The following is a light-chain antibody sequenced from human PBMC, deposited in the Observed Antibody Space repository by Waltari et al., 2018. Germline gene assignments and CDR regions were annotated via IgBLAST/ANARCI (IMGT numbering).Light chain of an antibody. CDR2: DAS. Sequence: EIVLTQSPATLSLSPGERATLSCRASQSVSSYLAWYQQKPGQAPRLLIYDASNRSTVIAARFSGSGSGTDFTLTISSLEPEDFAVYYCQQRSNWPTFGQGTKVEIK. V-gene: IGKV3-11*01. CDR3: QQRSNWPT. CDR1: QSVSSY. J-gene: IGKJ1*01.